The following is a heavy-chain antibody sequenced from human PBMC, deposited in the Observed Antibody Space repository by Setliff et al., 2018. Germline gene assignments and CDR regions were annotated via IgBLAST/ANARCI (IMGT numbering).Heavy chain of an antibody. CDR2: IGPGDSYA. V-gene: IGHV5-10-1*01. CDR3: ARLGRERSTFAWLDA. Sequence: GESLKISCQASGYNFANHWIAWVRLMPGKGLEYMGRIGPGDSYADYSPSFEGLVTTSADRSRTTVYLQWTSLQASDTALYLCARLGRERSTFAWLDAWGQGTQVTVSS. D-gene: IGHD1-1*01. CDR1: GYNFANHW. J-gene: IGHJ5*02.